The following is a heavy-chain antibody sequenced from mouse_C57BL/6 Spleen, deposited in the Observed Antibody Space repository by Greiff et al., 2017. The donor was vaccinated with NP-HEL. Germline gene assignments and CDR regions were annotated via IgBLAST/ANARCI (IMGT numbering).Heavy chain of an antibody. J-gene: IGHJ4*01. CDR1: GFTFSSYA. Sequence: EVKLVESGGGLVKPGGSLKLSCAASGFTFSSYAMSWVRQTPEKRLEWVATISDGGSYTYYPDNVKGRFPISRDNAKNNLYLQMSHLKSEDTAMYYCARGFDYDVGYAMDYWGQGTSVTVSS. CDR3: ARGFDYDVGYAMDY. V-gene: IGHV5-4*03. D-gene: IGHD2-4*01. CDR2: ISDGGSYT.